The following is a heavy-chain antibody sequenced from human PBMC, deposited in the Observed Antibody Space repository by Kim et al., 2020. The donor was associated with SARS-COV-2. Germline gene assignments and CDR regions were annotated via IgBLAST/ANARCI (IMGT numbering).Heavy chain of an antibody. J-gene: IGHJ6*03. CDR3: ARDPGIAAAGPYYYYYYMDV. Sequence: RFTISRNNSKNTLYLQMNSLRAEDTAVYYCARDPGIAAAGPYYYYYYMDVWGKGTTVTVSS. V-gene: IGHV3-30*07. D-gene: IGHD6-13*01.